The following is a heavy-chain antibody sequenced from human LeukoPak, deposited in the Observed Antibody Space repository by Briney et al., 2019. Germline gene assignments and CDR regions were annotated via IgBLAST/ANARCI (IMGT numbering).Heavy chain of an antibody. V-gene: IGHV1-46*01. Sequence: ASVKVSCKASGYTFTSYYMHWVGQAPGQGLEWMGIINPSGGSTSYAQKFQGRVTITADKSTSTAYMELSSLRSEDTAVYYCARDPIAVTYYYYGMDVWGQGTTVTVSS. CDR3: ARDPIAVTYYYYGMDV. CDR1: GYTFTSYY. J-gene: IGHJ6*02. CDR2: INPSGGST. D-gene: IGHD6-19*01.